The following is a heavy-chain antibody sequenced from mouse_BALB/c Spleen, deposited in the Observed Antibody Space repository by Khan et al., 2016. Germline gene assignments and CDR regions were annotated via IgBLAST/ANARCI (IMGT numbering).Heavy chain of an antibody. CDR2: IYPGDGST. D-gene: IGHD4-1*01. CDR1: GYTFTSYY. CDR3: ARTGTAY. J-gene: IGHJ3*01. Sequence: QVQLQQPGPELVKPGASVKMSCKASGYTFTSYYIHWVKQRPGQGLEWIGWIYPGDGSTKYNEKFKGKTTLTADKSSSTAYMLLSSLTSEDSAIYFCARTGTAYWGQGTLVTVSA. V-gene: IGHV1S56*01.